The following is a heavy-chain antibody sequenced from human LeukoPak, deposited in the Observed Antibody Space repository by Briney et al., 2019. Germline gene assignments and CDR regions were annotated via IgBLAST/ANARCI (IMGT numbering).Heavy chain of an antibody. J-gene: IGHJ4*02. D-gene: IGHD3-22*01. Sequence: ASVKVSCKASGYTFTSYSMHWVRQAPGQGLEWMGIIKPSGGSTTYAQKLQGRVTMTRDTSTSTVYMELSSLRSEDTAVYYCAREGSGGYYYFDYWGQGTLVTVSS. V-gene: IGHV1-46*01. CDR3: AREGSGGYYYFDY. CDR1: GYTFTSYS. CDR2: IKPSGGST.